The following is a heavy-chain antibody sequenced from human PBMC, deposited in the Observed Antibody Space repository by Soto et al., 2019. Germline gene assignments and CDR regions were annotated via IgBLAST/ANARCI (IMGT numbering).Heavy chain of an antibody. D-gene: IGHD6-13*01. V-gene: IGHV3-33*01. J-gene: IGHJ6*02. Sequence: QVQLVESGGGVVQPGRSLRLSCAASGFTFSSYGMHWVRQAPGKGLEWVAVIWYDGSNKYYADSVKGRFTISRDNSKNXLXLXXNRVRAEDTAVYYCARGEGGSRWYDLMEGDYGMDVWGQGTTVTVSS. CDR2: IWYDGSNK. CDR3: ARGEGGSRWYDLMEGDYGMDV. CDR1: GFTFSSYG.